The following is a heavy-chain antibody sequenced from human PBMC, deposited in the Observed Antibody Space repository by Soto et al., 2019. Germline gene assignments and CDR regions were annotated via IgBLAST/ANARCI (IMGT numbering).Heavy chain of an antibody. Sequence: EVQLVESGGGLVQPGRSLRLSCAASGFTLDDYAMHWVRQAPGKGLEWVSGISWNSGSIGYADSVKGRFTISRDNAKNSLYLQMNSLRAEDTALYYCAKDGGGSSCPEYYCYYMDVWGKGTTVTVS. V-gene: IGHV3-9*01. D-gene: IGHD6-13*01. CDR2: ISWNSGSI. J-gene: IGHJ6*03. CDR3: AKDGGGSSCPEYYCYYMDV. CDR1: GFTLDDYA.